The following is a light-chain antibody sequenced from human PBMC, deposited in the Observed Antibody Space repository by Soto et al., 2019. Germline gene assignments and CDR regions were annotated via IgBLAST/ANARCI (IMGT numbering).Light chain of an antibody. CDR3: SSYTPRSTWV. Sequence: QSALSQPASVSASPGQSITISCSGSSSDVGGYNYVSWYQWHPGKAPKLVIYEVSDRPSGVSDRFSGSKSGNTASLTISALQPEDEANYYCSSYTPRSTWVFGGGTKVTVL. J-gene: IGLJ3*02. CDR2: EVS. V-gene: IGLV2-14*01. CDR1: SSDVGGYNY.